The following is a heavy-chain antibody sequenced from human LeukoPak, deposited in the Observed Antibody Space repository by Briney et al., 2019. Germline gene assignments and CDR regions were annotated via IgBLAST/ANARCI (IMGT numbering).Heavy chain of an antibody. J-gene: IGHJ4*02. V-gene: IGHV4-39*01. D-gene: IGHD6-13*01. CDR1: GVSISSSNSY. CDR3: ARYSSSWYLFDY. Sequence: SETLSLTCTVSGVSISSSNSYWGWIRQPPGKGLEWIGSIYYSGSTYYNPSLKSRVTISVDTSKNQFSLKLSSVTAADTAVYYCARYSSSWYLFDYWGQGTLVTVSS. CDR2: IYYSGST.